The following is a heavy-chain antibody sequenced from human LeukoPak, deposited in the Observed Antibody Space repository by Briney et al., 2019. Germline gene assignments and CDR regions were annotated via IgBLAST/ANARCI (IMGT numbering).Heavy chain of an antibody. CDR3: ARIYCTGGSCYEGREDYYYYYYMDV. CDR2: IYYSGST. Sequence: SETLSLTCTVSGGSISSYYWSWIRQPPGKGLEWIGYIYYSGSTYYNPSLKSRVTISVDTSRNQFSLKLISVTAADTAVYYCARIYCTGGSCYEGREDYYYYYYMDVWGKGTTVTVSS. D-gene: IGHD2-15*01. CDR1: GGSISSYY. J-gene: IGHJ6*03. V-gene: IGHV4-59*08.